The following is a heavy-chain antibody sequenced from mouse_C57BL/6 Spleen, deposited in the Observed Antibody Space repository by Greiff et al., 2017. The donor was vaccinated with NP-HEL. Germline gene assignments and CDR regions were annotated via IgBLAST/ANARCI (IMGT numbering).Heavy chain of an antibody. CDR3: ARIITTVVATDY. V-gene: IGHV1-39*01. Sequence: LKESGPELVTPGASVQISCKASGYSFTDYNMNWVKPSNGKSLEWIGVINPNYGTTSYNQKFKGKAPLTVDQSASTAYMQLNSLTSVDSAVDYSARIITTVVATDYWGQGTTLTVSS. D-gene: IGHD1-1*01. J-gene: IGHJ2*01. CDR1: GYSFTDYN. CDR2: INPNYGTT.